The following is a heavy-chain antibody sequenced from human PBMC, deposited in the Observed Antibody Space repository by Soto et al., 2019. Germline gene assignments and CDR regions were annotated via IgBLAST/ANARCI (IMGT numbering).Heavy chain of an antibody. CDR3: ARDKQNWNYYFDY. CDR2: IWYDGSNK. J-gene: IGHJ4*02. V-gene: IGHV3-33*01. CDR1: GFTFSSYG. D-gene: IGHD1-7*01. Sequence: GGSLRLSCAASGFTFSSYGMHWVRQAPGKGLEWVAVIWYDGSNKYYADSVKGRFTISRDNSKNTLYLQMNSLRAEDTAVYSCARDKQNWNYYFDYWGQGTLVTVSS.